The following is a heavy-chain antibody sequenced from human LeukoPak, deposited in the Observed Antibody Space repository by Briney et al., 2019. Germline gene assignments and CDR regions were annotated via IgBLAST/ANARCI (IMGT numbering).Heavy chain of an antibody. Sequence: PSQTLSLTCTVSGGSISSGGSYWSWIRQHPGKGLEWIGYISYSGSTYYNPSLKSRVTISVDTSKNQFSLKLSSVTAADTAVYYCARVSCSSTICKRYYYYGMDVWGKGTTVTVSS. CDR2: ISYSGST. CDR1: GGSISSGGSY. CDR3: ARVSCSSTICKRYYYYGMDV. D-gene: IGHD2-2*01. V-gene: IGHV4-31*03. J-gene: IGHJ6*04.